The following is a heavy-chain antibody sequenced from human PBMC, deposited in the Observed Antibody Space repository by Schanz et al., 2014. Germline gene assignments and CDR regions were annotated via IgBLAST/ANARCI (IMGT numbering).Heavy chain of an antibody. CDR1: GGTFSTYT. CDR3: ARGYGDYAPFDY. Sequence: QVQLVQSGAEVKKPGSSVKVSCKASGGTFSTYTISWVRQAPGQGLEWMGRIIPILGIANYAQKFQGRVTITADRSTSTAYMELSSLRSEDTAVYYCARGYGDYAPFDYWGQGTLVTVSS. CDR2: IIPILGIA. V-gene: IGHV1-69*02. D-gene: IGHD4-17*01. J-gene: IGHJ4*02.